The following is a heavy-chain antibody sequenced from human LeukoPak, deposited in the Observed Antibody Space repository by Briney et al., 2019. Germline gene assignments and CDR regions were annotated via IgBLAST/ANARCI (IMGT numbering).Heavy chain of an antibody. CDR3: ARSNVVVYRWDAFDI. D-gene: IGHD2-2*01. CDR2: IIPIFGTA. J-gene: IGHJ3*02. Sequence: ASVKVSFKASGGTLSSYAISWVRLAPGQGLEWMGGIIPIFGTANHAQKFQGRVTITADESTSTAYMELSSLRSEDTAVYYCARSNVVVYRWDAFDIWGQGTMVTVSS. CDR1: GGTLSSYA. V-gene: IGHV1-69*13.